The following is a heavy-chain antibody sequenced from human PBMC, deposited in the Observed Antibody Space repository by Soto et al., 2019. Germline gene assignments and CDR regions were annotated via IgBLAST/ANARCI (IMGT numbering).Heavy chain of an antibody. D-gene: IGHD6-19*01. V-gene: IGHV3-7*05. CDR3: ARDPRGQWLVLGIDY. Sequence: GGSLRLSCAASGFTFSSYWMSWVRKAPGKGLEWVANIKQDGSEKYYVDSVKGRFTISRDNAKNSLYLQMNSLRAEDTAVYYCARDPRGQWLVLGIDYWGQGTLVTVSS. CDR1: GFTFSSYW. J-gene: IGHJ4*02. CDR2: IKQDGSEK.